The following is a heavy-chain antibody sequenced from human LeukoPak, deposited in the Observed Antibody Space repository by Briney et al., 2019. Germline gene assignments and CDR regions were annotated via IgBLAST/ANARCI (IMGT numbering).Heavy chain of an antibody. J-gene: IGHJ4*02. CDR2: IKENGNEQ. Sequence: PGGSLRLSCTASGFTFSRYWMSWVRQAPGKGPEWVAHIKENGNEQYYAESVKGRFTISRDNAEKSLCLQMNSLRAEDTAVYYCASQGYYYGSGSYPQLVDYWGQGTLVTVSS. V-gene: IGHV3-7*01. CDR1: GFTFSRYW. CDR3: ASQGYYYGSGSYPQLVDY. D-gene: IGHD3-10*01.